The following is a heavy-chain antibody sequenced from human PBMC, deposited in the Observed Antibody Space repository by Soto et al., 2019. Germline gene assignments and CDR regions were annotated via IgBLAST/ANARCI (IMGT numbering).Heavy chain of an antibody. V-gene: IGHV1-69*13. CDR1: GGTFSSYA. CDR2: IIPIFGTA. Sequence: ASVKVSCKASGGTFSSYAISWVRQAPGQGLEWMGGIIPIFGTANYAQKFQGRVTITADESTSTAYMELSILRSEDTAVYYCASTAQRPNQLSPKRIAAAGTAPDYYYYGMDVWGQGTTVTVSS. CDR3: ASTAQRPNQLSPKRIAAAGTAPDYYYYGMDV. J-gene: IGHJ6*02. D-gene: IGHD6-13*01.